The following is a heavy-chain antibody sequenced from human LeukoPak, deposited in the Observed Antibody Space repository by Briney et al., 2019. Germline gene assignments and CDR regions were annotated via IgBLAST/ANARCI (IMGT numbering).Heavy chain of an antibody. CDR2: ISSSSSYI. D-gene: IGHD2-21*02. CDR3: ARGTVTAPDY. CDR1: GFTFSSYS. J-gene: IGHJ4*02. V-gene: IGHV3-21*04. Sequence: GGSLRLSCAASGFTFSSYSMNWVRQAPGKGLEWVSSISSSSSYIYYADSVKGRFTISRGNAKNTLYLQMNRLRPEDTAVYYCARGTVTAPDYWGQGTLVTVSS.